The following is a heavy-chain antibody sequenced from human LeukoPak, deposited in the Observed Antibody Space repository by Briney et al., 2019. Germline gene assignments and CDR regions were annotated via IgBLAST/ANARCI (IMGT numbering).Heavy chain of an antibody. D-gene: IGHD3-22*01. CDR1: GFTFDDYA. CDR3: AKSPKDSGYYEPIDY. J-gene: IGHJ4*02. CDR2: ISWNSGSI. Sequence: GGSLRLSCAASGFTFDDYAMQWVRQAPWKGQEWVSGISWNSGSIDYADSVKGRFTISRDNAKNSLYLQMNSLRAEDTALYYCAKSPKDSGYYEPIDYWGQGTLVTVSS. V-gene: IGHV3-9*01.